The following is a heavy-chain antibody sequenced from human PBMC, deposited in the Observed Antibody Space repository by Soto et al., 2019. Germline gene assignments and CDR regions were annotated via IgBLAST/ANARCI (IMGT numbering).Heavy chain of an antibody. CDR1: GGSISSGGYY. V-gene: IGHV4-31*03. D-gene: IGHD3-22*01. CDR3: ARVYYDSSGYYYYFDY. J-gene: IGHJ4*02. Sequence: SETLSLTCTVSGGSISSGGYYWSWILQHPGKGLEWILYIYYIGSTYYNPSLKSRFTISVDTSKNQFSLKLSSVTAADTAVYYCARVYYDSSGYYYYFDYWGQGTLVTVSS. CDR2: IYYIGST.